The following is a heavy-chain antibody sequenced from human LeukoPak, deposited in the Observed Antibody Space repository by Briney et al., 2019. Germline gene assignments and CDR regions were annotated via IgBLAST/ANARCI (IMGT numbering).Heavy chain of an antibody. CDR2: IYSGGST. CDR3: ARDHHVLEWLLRFDY. CDR1: GFTVSSKY. V-gene: IGHV3-53*01. Sequence: PGGSLRLSCVASGFTVSSKYMSWVRQAPGKGLEWVSVIYSGGSTYYGESVKGRFTISRDNSKNTVYLQMNALRAEDSAVYYCARDHHVLEWLLRFDYWGQGTLVTVSS. J-gene: IGHJ4*02. D-gene: IGHD3-3*01.